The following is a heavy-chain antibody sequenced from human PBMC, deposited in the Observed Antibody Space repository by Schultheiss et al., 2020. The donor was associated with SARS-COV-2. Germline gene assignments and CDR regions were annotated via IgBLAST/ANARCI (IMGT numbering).Heavy chain of an antibody. CDR3: AGSGSGEDYYYGMDV. CDR2: ISYDGSNK. J-gene: IGHJ6*02. D-gene: IGHD1-26*01. CDR1: GFTFSSYG. V-gene: IGHV3-30*03. Sequence: GGSLRLSCAASGFTFSSYGMHWVRQAPGKGLEWVAVISYDGSNKYYADSVKGRFTISRDNAKNSLFLQMNSLRAEDTAVYYCAGSGSGEDYYYGMDVWGQGTTVTVSS.